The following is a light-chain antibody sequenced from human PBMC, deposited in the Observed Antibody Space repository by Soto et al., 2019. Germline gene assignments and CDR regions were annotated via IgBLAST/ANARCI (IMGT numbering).Light chain of an antibody. J-gene: IGKJ5*01. Sequence: DIQLTQSPSFLSASVGDRVTITCRARQGISSYLAWYQQKPGKAPKLLIYAASTLQSGVPSMFSGSGSGTEFTLTISSLQPEDFATYYCQQLNSYLTTFGQGTRLEIK. CDR1: QGISSY. CDR2: AAS. CDR3: QQLNSYLTT. V-gene: IGKV1-9*01.